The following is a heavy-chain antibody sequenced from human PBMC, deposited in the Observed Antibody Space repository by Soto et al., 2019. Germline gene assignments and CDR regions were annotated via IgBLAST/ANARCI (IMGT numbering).Heavy chain of an antibody. D-gene: IGHD6-19*01. CDR2: TYYRSKWYN. CDR1: GDSVSSNSAA. V-gene: IGHV6-1*01. CDR3: ARIAVAGTDYYYYGMDV. J-gene: IGHJ6*02. Sequence: SQTLSLTCAISGDSVSSNSAAWNWIRQSPSRGLGWLGRTYYRSKWYNDYAVSVKSRITINPDTSKNQFSLQLNSVTPEDTAVYYCARIAVAGTDYYYYGMDVWGQGTTVTVSS.